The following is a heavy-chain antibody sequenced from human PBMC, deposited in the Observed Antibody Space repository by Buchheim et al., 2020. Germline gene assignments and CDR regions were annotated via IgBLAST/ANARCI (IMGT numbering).Heavy chain of an antibody. D-gene: IGHD3-3*01. CDR2: IYPSDSDT. J-gene: IGHJ4*02. CDR3: ARSYDFWTGSLYFFDY. V-gene: IGHV5-51*01. CDR1: GYSFTNYW. Sequence: EVQLVQSGAEVKKPGESLKISCKGSGYSFTNYWIGWVRQMPGKGLEWMGIIYPSDSDTRYSPSFQGLVTISADQSFSTASPQWSSLTASDTAIYYCARSYDFWTGSLYFFDYWGQGTL.